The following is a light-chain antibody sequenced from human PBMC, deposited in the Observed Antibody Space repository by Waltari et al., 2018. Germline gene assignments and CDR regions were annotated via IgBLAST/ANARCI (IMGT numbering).Light chain of an antibody. CDR2: KAS. J-gene: IGKJ2*01. CDR3: QQYNSYPYT. CDR1: QRISSW. V-gene: IGKV1-5*03. Sequence: DIQMTQSPSTLSASVGDRVTITGRASQRISSWLAWYQQKPGKAPKLLIYKASSLESGVPSRFSGSGSGTEFTLTISSLQPDDFATYYCQQYNSYPYTFPRGPSWRSN.